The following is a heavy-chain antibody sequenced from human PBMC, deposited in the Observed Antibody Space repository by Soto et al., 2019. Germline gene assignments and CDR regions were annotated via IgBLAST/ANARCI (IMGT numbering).Heavy chain of an antibody. CDR2: INHSGST. CDR1: GGSFSGYY. D-gene: IGHD3-16*02. J-gene: IGHJ4*02. V-gene: IGHV4-34*01. Sequence: QVQLQQWGAGLLKPSETLSLTCAVYGGSFSGYYWSWIRQPPGKGLEWIGEINHSGSTNYNPSLKSRVTIPADTSKHQSSLKLGSVTAADTAVYYCAIGRGSYRDYWGQSNLVTVSS. CDR3: AIGRGSYRDY.